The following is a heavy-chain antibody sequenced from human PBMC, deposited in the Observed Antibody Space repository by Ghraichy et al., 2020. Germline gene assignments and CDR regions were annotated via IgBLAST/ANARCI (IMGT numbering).Heavy chain of an antibody. CDR3: ARDSRHCSGGSCYLNPYYYYGMDV. Sequence: SVKVSCKASGGTFSSYAISWVRQAPGQGLEWMGGIIPIFGTANYAQKFQGRVTITADESTSTAYMELSSLRSEDTAVYYCARDSRHCSGGSCYLNPYYYYGMDVWGQGTTVTVSS. CDR1: GGTFSSYA. V-gene: IGHV1-69*13. CDR2: IIPIFGTA. J-gene: IGHJ6*02. D-gene: IGHD2-15*01.